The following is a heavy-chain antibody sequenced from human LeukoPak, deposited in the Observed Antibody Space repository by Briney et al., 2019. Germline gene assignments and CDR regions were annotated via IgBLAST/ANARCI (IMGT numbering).Heavy chain of an antibody. CDR3: AKCRTTCYANGFDF. D-gene: IGHD2-2*01. CDR2: ISGSGGDT. CDR1: GFTFSSFS. J-gene: IGHJ3*01. Sequence: PGGSLRLSCPASGFTFSSFSMSWVRQAPGKWLEWVSAISGSGGDTHYADSVKGRFTISRDNSKNTLHLQMNSLRAEDTAVYYCAKCRTTCYANGFDFWGQGTKVTVSS. V-gene: IGHV3-23*01.